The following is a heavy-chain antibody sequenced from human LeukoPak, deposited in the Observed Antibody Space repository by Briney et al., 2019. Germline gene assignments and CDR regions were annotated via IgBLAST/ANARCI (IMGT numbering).Heavy chain of an antibody. CDR3: ARQDYGDNLFDY. V-gene: IGHV3-30*14. CDR2: ISYDGSNK. CDR1: GFTFSSYA. Sequence: PGRSLRLSCAASGFTFSSYAMHWVRQAPGKGLEWVAVISYDGSNKYYADSVKGRFTISRDNSKNMLYLQMNSLRAEDTAVYYCARQDYGDNLFDYWGQGTLVTVSS. D-gene: IGHD4-17*01. J-gene: IGHJ4*02.